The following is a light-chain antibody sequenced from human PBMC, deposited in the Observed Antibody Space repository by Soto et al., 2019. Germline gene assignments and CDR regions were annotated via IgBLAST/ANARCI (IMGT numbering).Light chain of an antibody. V-gene: IGLV1-44*01. J-gene: IGLJ2*01. CDR2: SNN. Sequence: QSVLTQPPSASGTPGQRVTISCSGSSSNIGSNTVNWYQQLPGTAPKLLIYSNNQRPSGVPDRFSGSKSGTSASLAISGLQSEDEADYYCAAWDDSLSGQNVVFGGGTKVTVL. CDR1: SSNIGSNT. CDR3: AAWDDSLSGQNVV.